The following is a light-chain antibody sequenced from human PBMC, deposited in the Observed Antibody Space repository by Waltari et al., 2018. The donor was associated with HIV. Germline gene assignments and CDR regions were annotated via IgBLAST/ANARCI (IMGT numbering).Light chain of an antibody. CDR2: NVS. J-gene: IGLJ2*01. CDR3: SSYAGTSNFVL. V-gene: IGLV2-11*01. CDR1: SSDVGPYNS. Sequence: QSALTQPRSLSESPGQSVTISCTGTSSDVGPYNSVHWYQQHPGRAPQFIIYNVSERPSGVPDRFSGSKSGNTASLTISGLQAEDEADYYCSSYAGTSNFVLFGGGTKLTVL.